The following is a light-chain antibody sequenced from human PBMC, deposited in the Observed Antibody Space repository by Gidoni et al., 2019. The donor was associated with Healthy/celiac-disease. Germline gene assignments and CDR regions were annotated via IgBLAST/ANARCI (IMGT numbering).Light chain of an antibody. CDR3: CSYAGSSPVV. J-gene: IGLJ2*01. CDR1: SSDLGSYDL. Sequence: QSALPQPASVSGSPGQSITISCTGTSSDLGSYDLVSWYQQHPGKAPKLMIYEVTKRPSGVSNRFSGSKSGNTASLTISGLQAEDEADYYCCSYAGSSPVVFGGGTKLTVL. CDR2: EVT. V-gene: IGLV2-23*02.